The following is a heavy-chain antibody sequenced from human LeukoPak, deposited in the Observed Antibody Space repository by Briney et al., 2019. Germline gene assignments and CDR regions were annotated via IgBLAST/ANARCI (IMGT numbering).Heavy chain of an antibody. CDR2: IYTSGST. CDR3: ASEAYYYDSSGYYKY. Sequence: SETLSLTCTVSGDSISSFHWSWIRQPAGKGLEWIGRIYTSGSTNYNPSLKSRVTVSVDTSKNQFSLKLSSVTAADTAVYYCASEAYYYDSSGYYKYWGQGTLVTVSS. V-gene: IGHV4-4*07. CDR1: GDSISSFH. D-gene: IGHD3-22*01. J-gene: IGHJ4*02.